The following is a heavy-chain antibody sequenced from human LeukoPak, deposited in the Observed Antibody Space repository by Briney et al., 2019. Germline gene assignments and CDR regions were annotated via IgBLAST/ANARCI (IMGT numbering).Heavy chain of an antibody. Sequence: SQTLSLTCTVSGGSISSGGYYWSWIRQHPGKGLEWIGYIYYSGSTYYNPSLKSRVTISVDTSKNQFSLKLSSVTAADTAVYYCASSTAAGPYYFDYWGRGTLVTVSS. D-gene: IGHD6-13*01. V-gene: IGHV4-31*03. CDR1: GGSISSGGYY. CDR3: ASSTAAGPYYFDY. J-gene: IGHJ4*02. CDR2: IYYSGST.